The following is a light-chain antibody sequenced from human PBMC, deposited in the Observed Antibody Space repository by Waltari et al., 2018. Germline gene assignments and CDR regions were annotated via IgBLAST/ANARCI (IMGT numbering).Light chain of an antibody. CDR1: PSISNW. CDR2: KAS. CDR3: QQYNSYSLLT. J-gene: IGKJ4*01. V-gene: IGKV1-5*03. Sequence: DIQMTQSPSTLSASVGDRVTITCRASPSISNWLAWYQQKPGKAPKLLIYKASTLESGVPSRVSGSGSGTEFTLTISSLQPDDFATYYCQQYNSYSLLTFGGGTKVEIK.